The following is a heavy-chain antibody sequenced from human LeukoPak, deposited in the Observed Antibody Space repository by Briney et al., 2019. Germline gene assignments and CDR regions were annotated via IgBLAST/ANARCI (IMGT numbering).Heavy chain of an antibody. J-gene: IGHJ4*02. D-gene: IGHD3-22*01. Sequence: GGSLRLSCAASGFTFSSYSMNWVRQAPGKGLEWVSFISTSSIYIYYADSVKGRFTISRDNAKNSLYLQMNSLRAEDTAVYYCVRVDSSGYGLHWGLDYWGQGTLVTVSS. CDR3: VRVDSSGYGLHWGLDY. V-gene: IGHV3-21*01. CDR1: GFTFSSYS. CDR2: ISTSSIYI.